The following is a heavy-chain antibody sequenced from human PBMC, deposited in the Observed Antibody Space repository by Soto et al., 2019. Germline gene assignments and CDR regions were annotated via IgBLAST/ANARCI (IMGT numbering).Heavy chain of an antibody. CDR2: LTRGGTS. D-gene: IGHD1-1*01. CDR1: GFTVRYYA. CDR3: TKRATTVPTPGNYFDS. V-gene: IGHV3-23*01. J-gene: IGHJ4*02. Sequence: EVQLLESGGGLVQPGGSLRLSCAASGFTVRYYAMSWVRQAPGKGLEWVSTLTRGGTSYYADSVQGRFTVSRDNSKNTVSLQMHSLRAEDTALYYCTKRATTVPTPGNYFDSWGQGTLVTVSS.